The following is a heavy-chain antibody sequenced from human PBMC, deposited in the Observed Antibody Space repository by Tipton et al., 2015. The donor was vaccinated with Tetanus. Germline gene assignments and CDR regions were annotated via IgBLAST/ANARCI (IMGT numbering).Heavy chain of an antibody. J-gene: IGHJ4*02. D-gene: IGHD5-18*01. V-gene: IGHV4-30-4*01. Sequence: TLSLTCNVSGDSINSGDYYWSWIRQPPGKGLEWIGYIYYSGSTYYNPSLKSRVTISVDTSNNQFSLKVTSVTAADTAVYYCARVFTRGYTYGTTFDYWGQGTLVTVSS. CDR1: GDSINSGDYY. CDR2: IYYSGST. CDR3: ARVFTRGYTYGTTFDY.